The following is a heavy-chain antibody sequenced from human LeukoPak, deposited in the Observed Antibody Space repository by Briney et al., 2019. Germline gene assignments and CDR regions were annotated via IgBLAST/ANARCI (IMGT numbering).Heavy chain of an antibody. D-gene: IGHD3-22*01. CDR3: AISDSSGYRLDY. J-gene: IGHJ4*02. V-gene: IGHV1-46*03. Sequence: ASVKVSCKASGYTFTSYYMHWVRQAPGQGLEWMGIINPSGGSTSYAQKFQGRVTMTRDTSTSTVHMELSSLRSEDTAVYYCAISDSSGYRLDYWGQGTLVTVSS. CDR2: INPSGGST. CDR1: GYTFTSYY.